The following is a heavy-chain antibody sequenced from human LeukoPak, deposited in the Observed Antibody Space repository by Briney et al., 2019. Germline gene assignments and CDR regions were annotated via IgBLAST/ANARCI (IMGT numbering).Heavy chain of an antibody. CDR2: IYYSGST. J-gene: IGHJ4*02. Sequence: SETLSLTCTVSGGSISSYYWSWIRQPPGKGLEWIGCIYYSGSTNYNPSLKSRVTISVDTSKNQFSLKLSSVTAADTAVYYCARPILYYDILTGYYDWGQGTLVTVSS. D-gene: IGHD3-9*01. CDR1: GGSISSYY. V-gene: IGHV4-59*08. CDR3: ARPILYYDILTGYYD.